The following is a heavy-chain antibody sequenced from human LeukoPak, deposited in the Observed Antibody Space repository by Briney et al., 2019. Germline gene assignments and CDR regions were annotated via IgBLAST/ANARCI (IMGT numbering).Heavy chain of an antibody. V-gene: IGHV3-33*01. J-gene: IGHJ4*02. D-gene: IGHD5-18*01. CDR3: ARSVYCYGRPYFDY. CDR1: GFTFSSYG. CDR2: IWYDGSNK. Sequence: GGSLRLSCAASGFTFSSYGMHWVRQAPVKGLEWVAVIWYDGSNKYYADSVKGRFTISRDNSKNTLYLQMNSLRAEDTAVYYCARSVYCYGRPYFDYWGQGTLVTVSS.